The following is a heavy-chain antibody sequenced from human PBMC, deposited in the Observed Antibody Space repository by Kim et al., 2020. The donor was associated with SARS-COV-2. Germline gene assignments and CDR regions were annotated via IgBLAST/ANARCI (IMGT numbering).Heavy chain of an antibody. CDR3: AIKQLWFGELSNYYGMDV. V-gene: IGHV3-43*01. J-gene: IGHJ6*02. D-gene: IGHD3-10*01. Sequence: KGRFTISRDNSKNSLYLQMNSLRTEDTALYYCAIKQLWFGELSNYYGMDVWGQGTTVTVSS.